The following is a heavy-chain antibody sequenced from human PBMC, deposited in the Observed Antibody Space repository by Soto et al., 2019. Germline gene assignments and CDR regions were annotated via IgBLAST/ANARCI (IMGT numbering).Heavy chain of an antibody. CDR1: GYTFTSYA. D-gene: IGHD3-3*01. J-gene: IGHJ4*02. Sequence: SVTVSCKASGYTFTSYAMRWVRQAPGQRLEWMGWINAGNGNTKYSQKFQGRVTITRDTSASTAYMELNSLRAEDTAVYYCARDYNDFWSGHFDYWGQGALVTVSS. CDR2: INAGNGNT. CDR3: ARDYNDFWSGHFDY. V-gene: IGHV1-3*01.